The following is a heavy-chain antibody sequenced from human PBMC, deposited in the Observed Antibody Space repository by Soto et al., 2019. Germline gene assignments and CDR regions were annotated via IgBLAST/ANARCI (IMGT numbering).Heavy chain of an antibody. CDR2: ISGSGGST. CDR3: AKGKTGYYDSSGDY. Sequence: PGGSLRLSCAASGFTFSSYAMSWVRQAPGKGLEWVSAISGSGGSTYYADSVKGRFTISRDNSKNTLYLQMNSLRAGDTAVYYCAKGKTGYYDSSGDYWGQGTLVTVSS. V-gene: IGHV3-23*01. CDR1: GFTFSSYA. J-gene: IGHJ4*02. D-gene: IGHD3-22*01.